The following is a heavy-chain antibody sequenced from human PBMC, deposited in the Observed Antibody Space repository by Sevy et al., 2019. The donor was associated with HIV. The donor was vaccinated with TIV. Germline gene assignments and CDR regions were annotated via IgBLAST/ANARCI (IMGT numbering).Heavy chain of an antibody. CDR3: ASSIGYSSTWYPCSFDY. CDR2: IYYSGST. V-gene: IGHV4-39*01. Sequence: SETLSLTCTVSGGSISSSSYYWGWIRQPPGKGLEWIGSIYYSGSTYYNPSLKGRVTISVDTSKNQFSLKLSSVTAADTAVYYCASSIGYSSTWYPCSFDYWGQGTLVTVSS. CDR1: GGSISSSSYY. J-gene: IGHJ4*02. D-gene: IGHD6-13*01.